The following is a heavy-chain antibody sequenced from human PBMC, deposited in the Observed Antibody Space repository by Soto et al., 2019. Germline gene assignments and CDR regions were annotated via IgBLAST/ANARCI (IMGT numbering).Heavy chain of an antibody. Sequence: QVQLVQSGAEVKKPGASVKVSCKASGYTFTSYDINWVRQATGHGLEWMGWMNPNSGNTGYAQKFQGRVTMTRNTSMSTAHMVLSSLRSEDTAVYYCARVINYYDSGDDAFDIWGQGTMVTVSS. CDR2: MNPNSGNT. CDR1: GYTFTSYD. CDR3: ARVINYYDSGDDAFDI. V-gene: IGHV1-8*01. J-gene: IGHJ3*02. D-gene: IGHD3-10*01.